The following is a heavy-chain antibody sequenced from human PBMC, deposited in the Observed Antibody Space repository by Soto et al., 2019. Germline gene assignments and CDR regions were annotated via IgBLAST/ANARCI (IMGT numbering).Heavy chain of an antibody. CDR1: GFSLTTRGVG. V-gene: IGHV2-5*02. D-gene: IGHD3-9*01. Sequence: QITLKESGPTLVKPTQTLTLTCTFSGFSLTTRGVGVGWIRQSPGKAPEWLALIHWDDDKRYSPSLKSRLNISKDTSKNQVVLTKTNVDRLDTATYYCAHSLLRYLDWFSPHCDHWGRGILVSVSS. J-gene: IGHJ4*02. CDR2: IHWDDDK. CDR3: AHSLLRYLDWFSPHCDH.